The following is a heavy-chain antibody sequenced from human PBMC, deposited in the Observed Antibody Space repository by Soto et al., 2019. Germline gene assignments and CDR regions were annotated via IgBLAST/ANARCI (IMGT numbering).Heavy chain of an antibody. V-gene: IGHV3-15*01. CDR3: TTPYYDFWSGFGTGAFDI. CDR1: GFTFSNAW. CDR2: IKSKTDGGTT. J-gene: IGHJ3*02. Sequence: GGSLRLSCAASGFTFSNAWMSWVRQAPGKGLEWVGRIKSKTDGGTTDYAAPVKGRFTISRDDSKNTLYLQMNSLKTEDTAVYSCTTPYYDFWSGFGTGAFDIWGQGTMVTVSS. D-gene: IGHD3-3*01.